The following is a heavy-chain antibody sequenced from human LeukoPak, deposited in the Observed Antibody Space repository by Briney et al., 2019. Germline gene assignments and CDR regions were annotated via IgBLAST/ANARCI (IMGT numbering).Heavy chain of an antibody. Sequence: PSETLSLTCTVSGGSISSSSYYWSWIRQPPGKGLECMGYIYYSGTTNYNPSLKSRVTISVDTSKNQFSLKLSSVTAADTAVYYCARHGGYSSPYLHWGQGTLVTVSS. V-gene: IGHV4-61*05. J-gene: IGHJ1*01. CDR3: ARHGGYSSPYLH. D-gene: IGHD6-13*01. CDR2: IYYSGTT. CDR1: GGSISSSSYY.